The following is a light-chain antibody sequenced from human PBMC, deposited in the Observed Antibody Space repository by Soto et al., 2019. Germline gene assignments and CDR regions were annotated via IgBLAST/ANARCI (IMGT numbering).Light chain of an antibody. V-gene: IGLV1-40*01. Sequence: QPPSVSGAPGHRVTISCTGSSSNIGAGYDVHWYQQLPGTAPKLLIYGNSNRPSGVPDRFSGSKSGNTASLTISGLQAEDEADYYCCSYAGSYTYVFGTGTKVTVL. J-gene: IGLJ1*01. CDR2: GNS. CDR3: CSYAGSYTYV. CDR1: SSNIGAGYD.